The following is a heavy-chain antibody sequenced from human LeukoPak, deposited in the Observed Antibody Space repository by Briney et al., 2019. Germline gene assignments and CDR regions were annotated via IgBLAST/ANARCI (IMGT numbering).Heavy chain of an antibody. V-gene: IGHV3-23*01. J-gene: IGHJ4*02. CDR1: GFIFDNFA. D-gene: IGHD5-12*01. CDR3: ARGAYDYIEIAYFDY. CDR2: IIGSSGST. Sequence: AGGSLRLSCVASGFIFDNFAMNWVRQAPGKGLEWVSLIIGSSGSTFYADSVKGRFTISRDKSKNTLYLQMNSLRAEDTAVYYCARGAYDYIEIAYFDYWGQGSLVTVSS.